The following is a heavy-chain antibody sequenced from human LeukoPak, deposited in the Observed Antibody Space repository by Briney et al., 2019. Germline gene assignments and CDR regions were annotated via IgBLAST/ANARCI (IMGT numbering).Heavy chain of an antibody. CDR1: GYSFTSYW. Sequence: GESLKISCKGSGYSFTSYWIGWVRQMPGKGLEWMGIIYPGDSDTRYSPSFQGQVTISADMSISTAYLQWSSLKASDTAMYYCARIRITMVRGVDNWFDPWGQGTLVTVSS. CDR2: IYPGDSDT. J-gene: IGHJ5*02. D-gene: IGHD3-10*01. V-gene: IGHV5-51*01. CDR3: ARIRITMVRGVDNWFDP.